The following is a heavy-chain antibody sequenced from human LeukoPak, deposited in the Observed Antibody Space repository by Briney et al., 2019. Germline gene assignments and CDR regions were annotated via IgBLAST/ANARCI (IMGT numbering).Heavy chain of an antibody. CDR2: ISSSSSYI. CDR3: AKDERNWNYNLASQTYD. D-gene: IGHD1-7*01. V-gene: IGHV3-21*04. CDR1: GFTFKTHT. J-gene: IGHJ4*02. Sequence: GGSLRLSCAASGFTFKTHTMNWVRQAPGKGLEWVSSISSSSSYIYYADSVKGRFTISRDNAKNSLYLQMNSLRAEDTAVYYCAKDERNWNYNLASQTYDWGQGTLVTVSS.